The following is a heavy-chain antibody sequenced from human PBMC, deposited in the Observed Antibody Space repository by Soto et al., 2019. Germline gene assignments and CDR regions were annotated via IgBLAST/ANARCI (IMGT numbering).Heavy chain of an antibody. D-gene: IGHD4-17*01. CDR3: ASGITPLNYGDLDP. V-gene: IGHV1-69*12. Sequence: QVQLVQSGAEVKKPGSSVKVSCKASGGTFSSYAISWVRQAPGQGLEWMGGIIPIFGTANYAQKFQGRVTITADESTSTAYMELISLRSEYTAVYYCASGITPLNYGDLDPWGQGTLVTVSS. CDR1: GGTFSSYA. CDR2: IIPIFGTA. J-gene: IGHJ5*02.